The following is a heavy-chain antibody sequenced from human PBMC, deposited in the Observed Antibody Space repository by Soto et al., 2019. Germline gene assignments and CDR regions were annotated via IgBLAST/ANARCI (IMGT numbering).Heavy chain of an antibody. V-gene: IGHV1-18*01. Sequence: QVQLVQSGAAVKKPGASVKVSCKASGYTFTSYSISWVRQAPGQGLEWMGWISDYNGNTNYAQKLQGRVTMTTDTSTSTDYMELRSLRSDDTAVYYCARGMITFGGVIVNFYYWGQGTLVTVSS. D-gene: IGHD3-16*02. CDR3: ARGMITFGGVIVNFYY. J-gene: IGHJ4*02. CDR2: ISDYNGNT. CDR1: GYTFTSYS.